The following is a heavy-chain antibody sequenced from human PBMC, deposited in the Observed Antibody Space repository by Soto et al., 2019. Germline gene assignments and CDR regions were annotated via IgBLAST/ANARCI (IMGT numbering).Heavy chain of an antibody. J-gene: IGHJ4*02. CDR2: ISYDGSNN. CDR1: GFTFSSYA. V-gene: IGHV3-30-3*01. CDR3: ARDGWELPVGYFDY. D-gene: IGHD1-26*01. Sequence: QVQLVESGGGVVQPGRSLRLSCAASGFTFSSYAMHWVRQAPGKWLEWVAVISYDGSNNYYADSVKGRFTISRDYSKNTLYLQMNSLRAEDTAVYYCARDGWELPVGYFDYWGQGTLVTVSS.